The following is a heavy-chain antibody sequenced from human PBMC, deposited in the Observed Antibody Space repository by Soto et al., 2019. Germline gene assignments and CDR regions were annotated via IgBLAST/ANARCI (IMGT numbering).Heavy chain of an antibody. Sequence: EVQLVESGGGLVKPGGSLRLSCAASGFTFSSYSMNWVRQAPGKGLEWVSSISSSSSYIYYADSVKGRFTISRDNAKNSLYLPLNSLRAEDTAVYYCAREGYNWNYKGDYWGQGTLVTVSS. CDR3: AREGYNWNYKGDY. CDR1: GFTFSSYS. CDR2: ISSSSSYI. V-gene: IGHV3-21*01. J-gene: IGHJ4*02. D-gene: IGHD1-7*01.